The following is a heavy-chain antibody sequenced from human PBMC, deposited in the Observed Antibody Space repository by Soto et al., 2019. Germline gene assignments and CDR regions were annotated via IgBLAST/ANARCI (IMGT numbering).Heavy chain of an antibody. Sequence: ASETLSLTCTVSGASISSGTFYWGWSRQPPGKGLESIANIYYDGSTYYNPSLKSRVTISLDTSKNQFSLKLSSVTAADTAVYYCARDLQYSRLFYGMDVWGQGTTVTVSS. V-gene: IGHV4-39*07. CDR3: ARDLQYSRLFYGMDV. J-gene: IGHJ6*02. CDR2: IYYDGST. CDR1: GASISSGTFY. D-gene: IGHD6-13*01.